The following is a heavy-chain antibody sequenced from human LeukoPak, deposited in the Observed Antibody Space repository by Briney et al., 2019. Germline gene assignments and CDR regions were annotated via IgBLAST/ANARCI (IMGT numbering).Heavy chain of an antibody. CDR3: ARAESDSSGYYYPFDY. Sequence: GGSLRLSCAASGFTFSSYAMHWVRQAPGKGLEWVAVISYDGSNKYYADSVKGRFTFSRDNSKNTLYLQMNSLRAEDTAVYYCARAESDSSGYYYPFDYWGQGTLVTVSS. D-gene: IGHD3-22*01. V-gene: IGHV3-30-3*01. CDR2: ISYDGSNK. CDR1: GFTFSSYA. J-gene: IGHJ4*02.